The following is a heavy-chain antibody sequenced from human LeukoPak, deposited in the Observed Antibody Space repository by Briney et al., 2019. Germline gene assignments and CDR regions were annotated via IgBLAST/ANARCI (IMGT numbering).Heavy chain of an antibody. J-gene: IGHJ5*02. Sequence: GGSLRLSCAASGFTFSSCAMHWVRQAPGKGLEWVAVISYDGSNKYYADSVKGRFTISRDNSKNTLYLQMNSLRAEDTAVYYCARGSGTMVRGVANWFDPWGQGTLVTVSS. CDR3: ARGSGTMVRGVANWFDP. CDR1: GFTFSSCA. V-gene: IGHV3-30-3*01. CDR2: ISYDGSNK. D-gene: IGHD3-10*01.